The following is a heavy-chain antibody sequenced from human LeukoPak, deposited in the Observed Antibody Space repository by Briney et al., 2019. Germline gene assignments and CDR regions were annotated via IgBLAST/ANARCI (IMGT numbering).Heavy chain of an antibody. CDR3: ARSPPGYYGSGSYHYFDY. CDR2: ISAYNGNT. Sequence: ASVKVSCKASGYTFTSYGISWVRQAPGQGLEWMGWISAYNGNTNYAQKLQGRVTMTTDTSTSTAYMELRSLRSDDTAVYYCARSPPGYYGSGSYHYFDYWGQGTLVTVSS. CDR1: GYTFTSYG. J-gene: IGHJ4*02. V-gene: IGHV1-18*01. D-gene: IGHD3-10*01.